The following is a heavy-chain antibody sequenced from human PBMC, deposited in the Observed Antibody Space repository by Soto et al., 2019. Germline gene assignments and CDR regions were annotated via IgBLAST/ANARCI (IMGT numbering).Heavy chain of an antibody. CDR3: ARDRYYYDSSGYYDSAFDI. CDR1: GFTFSSYS. D-gene: IGHD3-22*01. Sequence: GSLRLSCAASGFTFSSYSMNWVRQAPGKGLEWVSSISSSSSYIYYADSVKGRFTISRDNAKNSLYLQMNSLRAEDTAVYYCARDRYYYDSSGYYDSAFDIWGQGTMVTVSS. V-gene: IGHV3-21*01. CDR2: ISSSSSYI. J-gene: IGHJ3*02.